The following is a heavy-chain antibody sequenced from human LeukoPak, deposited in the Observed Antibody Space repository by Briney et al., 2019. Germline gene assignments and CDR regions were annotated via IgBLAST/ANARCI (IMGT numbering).Heavy chain of an antibody. CDR2: IRGSGGST. J-gene: IGHJ4*02. CDR3: AKGPILRSFPGYFDY. CDR1: GFTFSSYA. D-gene: IGHD3-3*01. Sequence: GGSLRLSCAASGFTFSSYAMSWVRQAPGKGLEWVSAIRGSGGSTYYADSVKGRFTISRDNSKNTLYLQMNSLRAEDTAVYYCAKGPILRSFPGYFDYWGQGTLVTVSS. V-gene: IGHV3-23*01.